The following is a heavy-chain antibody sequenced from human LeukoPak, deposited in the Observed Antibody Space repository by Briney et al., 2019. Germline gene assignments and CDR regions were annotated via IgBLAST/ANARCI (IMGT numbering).Heavy chain of an antibody. J-gene: IGHJ3*02. D-gene: IGHD1-1*01. CDR3: AKDIDRRYNWNYDAFDI. Sequence: GGSLRLSCAASGFTFSSYEMNWVRQAPGKGLEWVSYISSSGSTIYYADSVKGRFTISRDNAKNSLYLQMNSLRAEDTAVYCCAKDIDRRYNWNYDAFDIWGQGTMVTVSS. V-gene: IGHV3-48*03. CDR1: GFTFSSYE. CDR2: ISSSGSTI.